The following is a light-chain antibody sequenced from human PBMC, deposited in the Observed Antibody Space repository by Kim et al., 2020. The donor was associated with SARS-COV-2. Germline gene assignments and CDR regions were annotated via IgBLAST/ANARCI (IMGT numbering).Light chain of an antibody. CDR2: GAS. V-gene: IGKV3-20*01. Sequence: EIVLTQSPGTLSLSPGERATLSCRASQSVSSSFFAWYQQKPGQAPRLVIYGASSRATGIPDRFSGSGSGTDFTLTISRLEPEDFAVYYCQQYGSPPQTFGQGTKVDIK. CDR1: QSVSSSF. J-gene: IGKJ1*01. CDR3: QQYGSPPQT.